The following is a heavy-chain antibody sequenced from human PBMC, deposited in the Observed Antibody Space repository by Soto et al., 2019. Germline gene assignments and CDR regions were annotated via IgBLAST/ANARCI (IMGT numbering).Heavy chain of an antibody. D-gene: IGHD6-13*01. V-gene: IGHV3-33*01. CDR2: IYYDGSNE. CDR3: ARDYSSTSYGFDS. Sequence: PGGSLRLSCAASGFTFSSHGMHWVRQAPGKGLGWVAVIYYDGSNEYYADSVKGRFTISRDNSKNTLYLQMNSLRAEDTAVYYCARDYSSTSYGFDSWGQGTLVTVSS. CDR1: GFTFSSHG. J-gene: IGHJ4*02.